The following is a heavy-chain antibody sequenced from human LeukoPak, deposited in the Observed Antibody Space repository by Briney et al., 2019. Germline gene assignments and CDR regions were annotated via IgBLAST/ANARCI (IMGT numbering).Heavy chain of an antibody. CDR1: GFTFSSYG. J-gene: IGHJ6*03. Sequence: GGSLRLSCAAPGFTFSSYGMHWVRQAPGKGLEWVAFIRYDGSNKYYADSVKGRFTISRDNSKNTLYLQMNSLRAEDTAVYYCAKVAFLCSTSCYHYYMDVWGKGTTVTVSS. CDR2: IRYDGSNK. CDR3: AKVAFLCSTSCYHYYMDV. D-gene: IGHD2-2*01. V-gene: IGHV3-30*02.